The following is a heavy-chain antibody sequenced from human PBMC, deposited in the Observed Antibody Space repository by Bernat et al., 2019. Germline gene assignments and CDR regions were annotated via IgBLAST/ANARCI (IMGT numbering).Heavy chain of an antibody. D-gene: IGHD1-26*01. CDR3: AKDRELVDH. CDR1: GFTFTSYA. Sequence: EVQLLESGGGLVRPGGSLRLSCAASGFTFTSYAMSWVRQAPGKGLEWVSAISGSGDSTSYAHSVKGRFTISRDNSKNTLYLQMNSMRAEDTAVYFCAKDRELVDHWGQGTLVTVSS. J-gene: IGHJ4*02. V-gene: IGHV3-23*01. CDR2: ISGSGDST.